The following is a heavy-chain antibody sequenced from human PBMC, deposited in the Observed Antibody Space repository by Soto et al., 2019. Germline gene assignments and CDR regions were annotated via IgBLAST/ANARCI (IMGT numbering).Heavy chain of an antibody. J-gene: IGHJ4*02. D-gene: IGHD1-7*01. V-gene: IGHV3-30*18. CDR2: ISYDGSNK. Sequence: GGSLRLSCAASGFTFSSYGMHWVRQAPGKGLEWVAVISYDGSNKYYADSVKGRFTISRDNSKNTLYLQMNSLRAEDTAVYYCAKGAELELVGLNYWGQGTLVTVS. CDR3: AKGAELELVGLNY. CDR1: GFTFSSYG.